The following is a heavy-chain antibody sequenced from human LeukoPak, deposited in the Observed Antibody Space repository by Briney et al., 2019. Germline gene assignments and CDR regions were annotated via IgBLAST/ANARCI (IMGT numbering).Heavy chain of an antibody. Sequence: SETLSLTCAVSGGSISSSNWWSWVRQPPGKGLEWIGEIYHSGSTNYNPSLKSRVTISVDKSKNQFSLKLSSVTAADTAVYYCARDCVDRLCTDDAFDIWGQGTMVTVSS. V-gene: IGHV4-4*02. J-gene: IGHJ3*02. CDR2: IYHSGST. CDR3: ARDCVDRLCTDDAFDI. D-gene: IGHD2-8*01. CDR1: GGSISSSNW.